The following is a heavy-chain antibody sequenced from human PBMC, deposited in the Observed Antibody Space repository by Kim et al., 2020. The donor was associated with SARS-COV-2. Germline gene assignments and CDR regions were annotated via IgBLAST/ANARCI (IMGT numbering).Heavy chain of an antibody. CDR3: ARGYQLLWGGWFDP. CDR1: GGSFSGYY. CDR2: INHSGST. Sequence: SETLSLTCAVYGGSFSGYYWSWIRQPPGKGLEWIGEINHSGSTNYNPSLKSRVTISVDTSKNQFSLKLSSVTAADTAVYYCARGYQLLWGGWFDPWGQG. D-gene: IGHD2-2*01. J-gene: IGHJ5*02. V-gene: IGHV4-34*01.